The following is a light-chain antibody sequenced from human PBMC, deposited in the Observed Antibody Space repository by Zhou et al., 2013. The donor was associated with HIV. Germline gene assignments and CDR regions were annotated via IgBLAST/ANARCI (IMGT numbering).Light chain of an antibody. CDR3: QQYNPYSST. J-gene: IGKJ2*02. CDR1: QSISHW. Sequence: DIRMTQSPSTLSASVGDRVTITCRANQSISHWLAWYQQKPGKAPKLLIYETSTLETGVPSRFSGSGSVTEFTLTITSLQPDDFGTYYCQQYNPYSSTFGQGTRLEIK. CDR2: ETS. V-gene: IGKV1-5*03.